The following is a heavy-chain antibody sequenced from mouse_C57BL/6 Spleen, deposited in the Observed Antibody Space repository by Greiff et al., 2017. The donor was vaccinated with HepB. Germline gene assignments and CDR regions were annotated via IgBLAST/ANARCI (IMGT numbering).Heavy chain of an antibody. CDR2: ISYDGSN. Sequence: EVQLQESGPGLVKPSQSLSLTCSVTGYSITSGYYWNWIRQFPGNKLEWMGYISYDGSNNYNPSLKNRISITRDTSKNQFFLKLNSVTTEDTATYYCARDGYDKGDYWGQGTTLTVSS. CDR1: GYSITSGYY. V-gene: IGHV3-6*01. D-gene: IGHD2-2*01. J-gene: IGHJ2*01. CDR3: ARDGYDKGDY.